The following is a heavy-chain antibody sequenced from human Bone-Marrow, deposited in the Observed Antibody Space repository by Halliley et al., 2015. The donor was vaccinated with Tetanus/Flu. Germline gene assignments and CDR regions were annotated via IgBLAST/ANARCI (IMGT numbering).Heavy chain of an antibody. Sequence: TLSLTCTVSGGSISGYYWGWIRQPPGKGLEWIAYIYYSGSTNYNPSLKSRVAISVDTSQNQFSLKLSSVTAADTAVYFCARVTWPTAIGHYNYGMDVWGQGTTVTVSS. CDR3: ARVTWPTAIGHYNYGMDV. CDR1: GGSISGYY. V-gene: IGHV4-59*01. CDR2: IYYSGST. D-gene: IGHD2-2*01. J-gene: IGHJ6*02.